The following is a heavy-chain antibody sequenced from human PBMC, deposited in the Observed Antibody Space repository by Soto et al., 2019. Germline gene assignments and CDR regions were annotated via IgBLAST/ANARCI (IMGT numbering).Heavy chain of an antibody. CDR3: AHRVLRAVFGLVTTTAIYFDF. Sequence: QITLNESGPTVVKPTETLTLTCTFSGFSLTTSGVGVGWVRQSPGKAPEWLAFIYWDDDKRYSTSLKSSLTITKDPSKNQVVLTMANVDPADTATYYCAHRVLRAVFGLVTTTAIYFDFWGQGTPVVVSS. J-gene: IGHJ4*02. CDR1: GFSLTTSGVG. CDR2: IYWDDDK. V-gene: IGHV2-5*02. D-gene: IGHD3-3*01.